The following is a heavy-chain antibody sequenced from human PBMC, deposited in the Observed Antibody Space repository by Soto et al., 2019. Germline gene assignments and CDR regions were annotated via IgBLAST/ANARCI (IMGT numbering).Heavy chain of an antibody. J-gene: IGHJ3*02. CDR3: ANSPPDGDYVPHDAFDI. CDR2: ISGSGGST. D-gene: IGHD4-17*01. CDR1: GFTFSSYA. V-gene: IGHV3-23*01. Sequence: EVQLLESGGGLVQPGGSLRLSCAASGFTFSSYAMSWVRQAPGKGLEWVSAISGSGGSTYYADSVKGRFTISRDNSKNTQYLQMNSVRAEDTAVYYCANSPPDGDYVPHDAFDIWGQGTMVTVSS.